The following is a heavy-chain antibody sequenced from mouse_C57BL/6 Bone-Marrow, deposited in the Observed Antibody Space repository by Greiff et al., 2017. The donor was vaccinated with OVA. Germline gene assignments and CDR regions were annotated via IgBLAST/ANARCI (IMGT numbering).Heavy chain of an antibody. CDR3: ASQSAYYGSSYFDY. CDR1: GYTFTSYW. Sequence: QVQLQHPGAELVKPGASVKLSCKASGYTFTSYWMHWVKQRPGQGLEWIGMIHPNSGSTNYNEKFKSKATLTVDKSSSTAYMQLSSLTSEDSAVYYCASQSAYYGSSYFDYWGQGTTLTVSS. CDR2: IHPNSGST. D-gene: IGHD1-1*01. J-gene: IGHJ2*01. V-gene: IGHV1-64*01.